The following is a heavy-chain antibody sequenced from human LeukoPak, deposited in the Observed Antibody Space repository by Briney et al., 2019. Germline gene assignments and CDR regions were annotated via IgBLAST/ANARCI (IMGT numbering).Heavy chain of an antibody. CDR3: ARGSGIAVSADY. Sequence: GGSLRLSCAASGFTFTNYAMSWVRQAPGKGLEWVSIISGSGDSTYYADSVKGRFTISRDNSKNTLYLQMNSLRAEDTAVYYCARGSGIAVSADYWGQGTLVTVSS. J-gene: IGHJ4*02. V-gene: IGHV3-23*01. CDR1: GFTFTNYA. CDR2: ISGSGDST. D-gene: IGHD6-19*01.